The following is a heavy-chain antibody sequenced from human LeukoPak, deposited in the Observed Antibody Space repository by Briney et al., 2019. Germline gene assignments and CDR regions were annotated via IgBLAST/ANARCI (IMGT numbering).Heavy chain of an antibody. Sequence: GGSLRLSCAASGNYWMHWVRQVPGKGLVWVSRINSDGSSTSYADSVKGRFTISRDNAKNTLYLQMNSLRAEDTAVYYCARDLYYYDSSGYFRAFDYWGQGTLVTVSS. D-gene: IGHD3-22*01. CDR1: GNYW. J-gene: IGHJ4*02. CDR2: INSDGSST. CDR3: ARDLYYYDSSGYFRAFDY. V-gene: IGHV3-74*01.